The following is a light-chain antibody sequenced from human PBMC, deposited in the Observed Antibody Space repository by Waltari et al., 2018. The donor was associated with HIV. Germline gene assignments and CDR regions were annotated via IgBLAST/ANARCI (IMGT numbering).Light chain of an antibody. J-gene: IGLJ3*02. CDR1: SSNIGTNYD. V-gene: IGLV1-40*01. Sequence: SVLTQPPSVSGAPGQHVTVSCPGSSSNIGTNYDVHWYQFLPGEVPKLLIYGNTIRPAGVPGRFSGSSSGTSASLAITGLQPADEADYYCQSYDNTVNGWVFGGGTRVTV. CDR2: GNT. CDR3: QSYDNTVNGWV.